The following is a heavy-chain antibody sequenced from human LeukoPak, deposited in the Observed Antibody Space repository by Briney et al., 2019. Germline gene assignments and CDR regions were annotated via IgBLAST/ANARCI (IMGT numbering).Heavy chain of an antibody. CDR1: GFTFSDSY. V-gene: IGHV3-11*01. CDR3: AKDVQSLPVMRRNAAFDI. J-gene: IGHJ3*02. D-gene: IGHD1-1*01. CDR2: ISRGGSTT. Sequence: GGSLRLSCAASGFTFSDSYMSWIRQAPGKGLEWVSYISRGGSTTYYADSVKGRFTISRDNAKNSLYLQMNSLRAEDTAVYYCAKDVQSLPVMRRNAAFDIWGQGTMVTVSS.